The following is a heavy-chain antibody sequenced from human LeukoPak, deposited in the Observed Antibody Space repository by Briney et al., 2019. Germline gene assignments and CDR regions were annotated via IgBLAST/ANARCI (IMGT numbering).Heavy chain of an antibody. D-gene: IGHD5-18*01. CDR2: ISSSSSYI. CDR1: GFTFSSYS. CDR3: ARDQRSNTAMVEGYYMDV. J-gene: IGHJ6*03. Sequence: GGSLRLSCAASGFTFSSYSMNWVRQAPGKGLEWVSSISSSSSYIYYADSVKGRFTISRDNAKNSLYLQMNSLRAEDTAVYYCARDQRSNTAMVEGYYMDVWGKGTTVTVSS. V-gene: IGHV3-21*01.